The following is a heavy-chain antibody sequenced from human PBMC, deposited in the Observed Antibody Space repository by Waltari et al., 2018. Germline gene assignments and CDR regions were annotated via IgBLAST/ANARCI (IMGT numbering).Heavy chain of an antibody. Sequence: QVQLQESGPGLVTPSGTLSLTCAVPGGSIRRSNWWSWVRPPPGKGLEWIGEIYHSGSTNYNPSLKSRVTISVDKSKNQFSLKLSSVTAADTAVYYCARGTVTTSYYYYGMDVWGQGTTVTFSS. V-gene: IGHV4-4*02. J-gene: IGHJ6*02. CDR1: GGSIRRSNW. CDR3: ARGTVTTSYYYYGMDV. D-gene: IGHD4-17*01. CDR2: IYHSGST.